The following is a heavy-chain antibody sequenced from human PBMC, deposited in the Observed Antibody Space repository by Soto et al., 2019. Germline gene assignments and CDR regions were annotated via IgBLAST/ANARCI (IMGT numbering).Heavy chain of an antibody. V-gene: IGHV4-34*01. CDR3: ARGRGVDIVVVPAASSGGAFDI. CDR1: GGSFSGYY. Sequence: SETLSLTCAVYGGSFSGYYWSWIRQPPGKGLEWIGEINHSGSTNYNPSLKSRVTISVDTSKNQFSLKLSSVTAADTAVYYCARGRGVDIVVVPAASSGGAFDIWGQGTMVTVSS. J-gene: IGHJ3*02. CDR2: INHSGST. D-gene: IGHD2-2*03.